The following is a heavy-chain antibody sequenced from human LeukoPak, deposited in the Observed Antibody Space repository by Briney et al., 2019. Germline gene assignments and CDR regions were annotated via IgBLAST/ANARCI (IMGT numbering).Heavy chain of an antibody. CDR1: GFTFSSYS. CDR2: ISSSSSTI. J-gene: IGHJ6*03. CDR3: ARDVRTKAARPSDTDYYYYMDV. D-gene: IGHD6-6*01. Sequence: GGSLRLSCAASGFTFSSYSMNWVRQAPGKGLEWVSYISSSSSTIYYADSVKGRFTISRDNAKNSLYLQMNSLRAEDTAVYYCARDVRTKAARPSDTDYYYYMDVWGKGTTVTVSS. V-gene: IGHV3-48*04.